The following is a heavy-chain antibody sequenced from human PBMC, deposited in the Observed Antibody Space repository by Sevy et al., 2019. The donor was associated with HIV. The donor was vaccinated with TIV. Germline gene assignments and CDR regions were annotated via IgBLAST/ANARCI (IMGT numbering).Heavy chain of an antibody. D-gene: IGHD4-17*01. CDR1: GFTFSNYG. Sequence: GGSLRLSCAASGFTFSNYGMHWVRQAPGKGLEWVAVISYDGSNKYYADSVKGRFTISRDNPKNTLYLQMNSLRAEDTAVYYCARPRDYGDYYYCDYWGQGTLVTVSS. V-gene: IGHV3-30*19. J-gene: IGHJ4*02. CDR3: ARPRDYGDYYYCDY. CDR2: ISYDGSNK.